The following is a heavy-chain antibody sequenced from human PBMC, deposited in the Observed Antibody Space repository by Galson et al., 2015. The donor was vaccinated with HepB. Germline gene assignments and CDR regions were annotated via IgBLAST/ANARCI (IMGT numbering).Heavy chain of an antibody. J-gene: IGHJ4*02. Sequence: SLRLSCAASGFTFSNYWMTWVRQAPGKGLEWVANIKQDGSVKYYVDSLKGRFTISRDNAQNSVYLQMNSLRAEDTAVYYCAGIGYSSSSLDYWGQGTLVTVSS. CDR3: AGIGYSSSSLDY. CDR2: IKQDGSVK. V-gene: IGHV3-7*03. CDR1: GFTFSNYW. D-gene: IGHD6-6*01.